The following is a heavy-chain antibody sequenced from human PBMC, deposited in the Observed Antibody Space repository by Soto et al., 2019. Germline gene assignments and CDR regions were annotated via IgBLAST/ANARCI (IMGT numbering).Heavy chain of an antibody. CDR1: GFTVSSNH. J-gene: IGHJ4*02. V-gene: IGHV3-53*01. Sequence: PGGSLRLSCAASGFTVSSNHMNWVRQAPGKGLEWLSIIYSDGTTYYADSVKGRFTISRDNFKNTLYLQMNNLRAEDTAVYYCAILSNWGQGTLVTVSS. CDR2: IYSDGTT. CDR3: AILSN. D-gene: IGHD6-6*01.